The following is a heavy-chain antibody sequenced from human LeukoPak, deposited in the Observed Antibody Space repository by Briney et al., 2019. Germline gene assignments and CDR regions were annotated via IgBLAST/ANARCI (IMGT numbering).Heavy chain of an antibody. Sequence: PGGSLRLSCAVSGFTFSSYWMNWVRQAPGKGLEWVANIKEDGSEKYYVDSVKGRFTISRDNAKNSLYLQMDSLRAEDTAVYYCARKDFWSACFDYWGQGTLVTVSS. V-gene: IGHV3-7*01. CDR2: IKEDGSEK. CDR3: ARKDFWSACFDY. D-gene: IGHD3-3*01. CDR1: GFTFSSYW. J-gene: IGHJ4*02.